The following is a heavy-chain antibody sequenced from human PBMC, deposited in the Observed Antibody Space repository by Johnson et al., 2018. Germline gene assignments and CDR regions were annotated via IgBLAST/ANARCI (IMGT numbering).Heavy chain of an antibody. D-gene: IGHD1-14*01. CDR1: GFTVSSYY. CDR2: ISYDGSNK. CDR3: VQSLPRSLATTSYMDV. J-gene: IGHJ6*03. V-gene: IGHV3-30*03. Sequence: QVQLVQSGGGLVKPGRSLRLSCAASGFTVSSYYMRWVRQAPGKGLAWVAVISYDGSNKYYADSVKGQCTISRDNSKNTLYLQMNSPRVEDPAVYYCVQSLPRSLATTSYMDVWGKGATVTVSS.